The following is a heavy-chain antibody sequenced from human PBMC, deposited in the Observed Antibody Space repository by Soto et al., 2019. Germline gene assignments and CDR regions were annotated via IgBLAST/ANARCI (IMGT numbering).Heavy chain of an antibody. V-gene: IGHV3-23*01. CDR1: GFTFSSYA. Sequence: EVQLLASGGGLVQPGGSLRLSCAASGFTFSSYAMSWVRHAPGKGLEWVSVISGSGGSTYYADSVKGRFTISKDNSKNTLYLQMNSLRAEDTAVYYCARRSISWYFDYWGQGTLVTVSS. CDR3: ARRSISWYFDY. CDR2: ISGSGGST. J-gene: IGHJ4*02. D-gene: IGHD6-13*01.